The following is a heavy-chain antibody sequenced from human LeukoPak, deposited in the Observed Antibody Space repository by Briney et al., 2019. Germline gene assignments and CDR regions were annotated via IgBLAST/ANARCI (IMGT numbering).Heavy chain of an antibody. CDR1: GGSISSYY. V-gene: IGHV4-59*01. CDR2: IYYSGST. J-gene: IGHJ4*02. D-gene: IGHD1-26*01. Sequence: SETLSLTCTVSGGSISSYYWSWIRQPPGKGLEWIGYIYYSGSTNYNPSLKSRVTISVDTSKNQFSLKLSSVTAADTAVYYCAREDSRVGATRGYDYWGQGTLVTVSS. CDR3: AREDSRVGATRGYDY.